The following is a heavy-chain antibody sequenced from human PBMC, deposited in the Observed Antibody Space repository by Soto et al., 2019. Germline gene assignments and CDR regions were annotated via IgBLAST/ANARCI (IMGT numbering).Heavy chain of an antibody. V-gene: IGHV4-31*03. J-gene: IGHJ6*02. CDR3: ATSNWNYFGMDV. Sequence: SETLSLTCTVSGGSISSGGYYWSWIRQHPGKGLEWIGYIYYSGSTYYNPSLKSRVTISVDTSKNQFSLKLSSVTAADTAVYYCATSNWNYFGMDVWGQGTTVTVS. CDR1: GGSISSGGYY. D-gene: IGHD1-20*01. CDR2: IYYSGST.